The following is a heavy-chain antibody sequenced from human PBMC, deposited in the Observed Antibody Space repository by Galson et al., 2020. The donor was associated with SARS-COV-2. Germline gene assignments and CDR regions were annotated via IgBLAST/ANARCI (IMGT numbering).Heavy chain of an antibody. D-gene: IGHD4-17*01. CDR2: ISYDGSNK. Sequence: GGSLRLSCAASGFTFSSYAMHWVRQAPGKGLEWVAVISYDGSNKYYADSVKGRFTISRDNSKNTLYLQMNSLRAEDTAVYYCARETNDYGNDGVGAVDIWGQGTMVTVSS. J-gene: IGHJ3*02. V-gene: IGHV3-30*04. CDR3: ARETNDYGNDGVGAVDI. CDR1: GFTFSSYA.